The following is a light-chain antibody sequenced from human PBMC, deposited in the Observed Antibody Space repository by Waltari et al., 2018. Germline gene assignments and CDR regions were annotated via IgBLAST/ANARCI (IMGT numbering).Light chain of an antibody. CDR3: QQRNNWPLVT. Sequence: EIVLTQSPVTVSLSPGERATLPCRDSQRVRRYLARHQQKPGQAPRLLIFEASNRATGIPARFSGSGSGTDFTLTITSLEPEDFAVYYCQQRNNWPLVTFGQGTRLEIK. V-gene: IGKV3-11*01. CDR1: QRVRRY. J-gene: IGKJ5*01. CDR2: EAS.